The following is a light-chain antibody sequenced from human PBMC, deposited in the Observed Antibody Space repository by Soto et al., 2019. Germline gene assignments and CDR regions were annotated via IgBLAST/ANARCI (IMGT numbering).Light chain of an antibody. Sequence: EILLTQSPGSLSLSPGERATLSCRASQSVGSSYLAWFQQKPGQAPRLLIYGASRRATGIPDRFSGSGSGTDFTLTINRLEPEDFAVYYCQQYDGSPYTFGQGTKLEIK. CDR3: QQYDGSPYT. J-gene: IGKJ2*01. V-gene: IGKV3-20*01. CDR2: GAS. CDR1: QSVGSSY.